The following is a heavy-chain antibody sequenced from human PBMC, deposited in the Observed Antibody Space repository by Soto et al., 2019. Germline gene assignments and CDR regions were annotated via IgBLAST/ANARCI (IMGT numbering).Heavy chain of an antibody. CDR3: AREKIPDYGDYVYYYYGMDV. V-gene: IGHV1-18*01. Sequence: QVRLVQSGAEVKKPGASVKVSCKASGYTFTSYGISWVRQAPGQGLEWMGWISAYNGNTNYAQKLQGRVTMTTDTSTSTAYMELRSLRSDDTAVYYCAREKIPDYGDYVYYYYGMDVWGQGTTVTVSS. CDR1: GYTFTSYG. D-gene: IGHD4-17*01. J-gene: IGHJ6*02. CDR2: ISAYNGNT.